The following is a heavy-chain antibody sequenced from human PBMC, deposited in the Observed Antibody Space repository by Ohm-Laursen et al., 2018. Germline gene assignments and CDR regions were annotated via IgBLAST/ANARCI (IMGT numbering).Heavy chain of an antibody. J-gene: IGHJ5*02. CDR2: IYYSGST. Sequence: GTLSLTCAVSGGSISSYYWSWIRQPPGKGLEWIGYIYYSGSTNYNPSLKSRVTISVDTSKNQFSLKLSSVTAADTAVYYCAKGLSGGTGHGNWFDPWGQGTLVTVSS. D-gene: IGHD3-10*01. V-gene: IGHV4-59*08. CDR1: GGSISSYY. CDR3: AKGLSGGTGHGNWFDP.